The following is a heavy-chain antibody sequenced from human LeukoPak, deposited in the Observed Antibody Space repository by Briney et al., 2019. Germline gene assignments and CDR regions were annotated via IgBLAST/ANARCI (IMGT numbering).Heavy chain of an antibody. D-gene: IGHD4-23*01. Sequence: GESLKISCKGSGYSFTSYWIGWVRQMPGKGLEWMGIIYPGDSDTRYSPSFQGQVTISADKSISTAYLQWSSLKASDTAMYYCARHDYGGNSVVDAFDIWGQGTMVTVSS. V-gene: IGHV5-51*01. J-gene: IGHJ3*02. CDR1: GYSFTSYW. CDR2: IYPGDSDT. CDR3: ARHDYGGNSVVDAFDI.